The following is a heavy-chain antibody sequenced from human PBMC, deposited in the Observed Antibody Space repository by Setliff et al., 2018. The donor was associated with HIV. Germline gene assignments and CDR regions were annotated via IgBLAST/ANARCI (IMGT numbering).Heavy chain of an antibody. V-gene: IGHV4-34*01. CDR1: GGSVSGHY. Sequence: SETLSLTCAVYGGSVSGHYWGWFRQPPGKGLEWIGEITPSGDTNYIPSLKSRVTISVDTSKNQFSLKLSSVTAADTAVYYCARDGGLPPDYYYYYGMDVWGQGTTVTVSS. J-gene: IGHJ6*02. CDR3: ARDGGLPPDYYYYYGMDV. CDR2: ITPSGDT. D-gene: IGHD5-12*01.